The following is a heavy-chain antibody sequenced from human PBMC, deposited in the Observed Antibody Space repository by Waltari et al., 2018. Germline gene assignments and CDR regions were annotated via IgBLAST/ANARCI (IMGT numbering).Heavy chain of an antibody. J-gene: IGHJ5*02. D-gene: IGHD2-2*01. CDR2: ISGSGGST. Sequence: EVQLLESGGGLVQPGGSLRLSCAASGFTFSSYAMSWVRPAPGKGLEWVSAISGSGGSTYYADSVKGRFTISRDNSKNTLYLQMNSLRAEDTAVYYCAKVGYCSSTSCWFDPWGQGTLVTVSS. CDR1: GFTFSSYA. V-gene: IGHV3-23*01. CDR3: AKVGYCSSTSCWFDP.